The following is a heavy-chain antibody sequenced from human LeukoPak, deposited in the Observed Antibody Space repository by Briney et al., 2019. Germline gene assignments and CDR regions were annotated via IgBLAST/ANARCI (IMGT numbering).Heavy chain of an antibody. V-gene: IGHV1-8*01. CDR2: MNPNSGNT. D-gene: IGHD3-10*01. CDR1: GYTFTSYD. J-gene: IGHJ4*02. CDR3: ARGTDYYGSGSSDY. Sequence: GASVKVSCKASGYTFTSYDINWVRQATGQGLEWMGWMNPNSGNTGYAQKFQGRVTMTRNTSISTAYMELSSLRSEDTAVYYCARGTDYYGSGSSDYWGQGTLVTVSS.